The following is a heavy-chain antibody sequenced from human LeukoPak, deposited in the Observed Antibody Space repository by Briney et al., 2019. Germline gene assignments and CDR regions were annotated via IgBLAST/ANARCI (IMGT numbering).Heavy chain of an antibody. Sequence: GGSLRLSCAASGFTFSSYSMNWVRQAPGKGLEWASSISSSSSYIYYADSVKGRFTISRDNAKNSLYLQMNSLRAEDTAVYYCARDTHSRYGGNENDYWGQGTPVTVSS. V-gene: IGHV3-21*01. CDR1: GFTFSSYS. CDR2: ISSSSSYI. D-gene: IGHD4-23*01. J-gene: IGHJ4*02. CDR3: ARDTHSRYGGNENDY.